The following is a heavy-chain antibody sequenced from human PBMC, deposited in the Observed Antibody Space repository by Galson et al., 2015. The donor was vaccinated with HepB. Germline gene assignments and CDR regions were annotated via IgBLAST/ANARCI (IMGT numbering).Heavy chain of an antibody. V-gene: IGHV3-21*01. J-gene: IGHJ5*02. CDR2: ISSSSDYM. Sequence: SLRLSCAASGFAFSRYNMNWVRQAPGKGLEWVSSISSSSDYMHYADSVKGRFTISRDNAKNSLYLQMNSLRAEDTAVYYCARDWGIAVAGTWWFDPWGQGTRVTVSS. CDR3: ARDWGIAVAGTWWFDP. D-gene: IGHD6-19*01. CDR1: GFAFSRYN.